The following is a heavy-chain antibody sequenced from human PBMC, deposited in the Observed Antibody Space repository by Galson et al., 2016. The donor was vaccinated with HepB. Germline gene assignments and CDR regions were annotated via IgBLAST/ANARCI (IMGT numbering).Heavy chain of an antibody. Sequence: SLRLSCAASGFTFTTYTMNWVRQAPGQGLEWVSSISSNSDTYYTDSLKGRFTISRDNAKNSLYLQLTSLRDEDTAVYYCARDGYSGSLYLGSAFDIWGQGTVVTVSS. CDR3: ARDGYSGSLYLGSAFDI. V-gene: IGHV3-21*01. J-gene: IGHJ3*02. CDR1: GFTFTTYT. D-gene: IGHD6-13*01. CDR2: ISSNSDT.